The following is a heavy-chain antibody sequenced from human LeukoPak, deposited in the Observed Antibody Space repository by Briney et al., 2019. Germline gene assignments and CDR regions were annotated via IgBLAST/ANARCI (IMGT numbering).Heavy chain of an antibody. J-gene: IGHJ4*02. D-gene: IGHD6-19*01. CDR3: ARSNEEAGTFDY. CDR2: LHDSGRT. V-gene: IGHV4-61*01. Sequence: SETLSLTCTVSGGSVSSGSYYWIWIRQPPGKGLEWIGYLHDSGRTNYSPSLKSRVTISVDTSKNQFSLKMSSVTAADTAVYYCARSNEEAGTFDYWGQGTLVTVSS. CDR1: GGSVSSGSYY.